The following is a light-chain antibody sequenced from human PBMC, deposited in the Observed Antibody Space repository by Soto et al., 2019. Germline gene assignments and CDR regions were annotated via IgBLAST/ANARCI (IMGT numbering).Light chain of an antibody. CDR3: SSYTSTYSYV. CDR2: DVS. V-gene: IGLV2-14*03. CDR1: SSDVGGYNH. J-gene: IGLJ1*01. Sequence: QSVLTQPASVSGSPGQSIAISCTGTSSDVGGYNHVSWYQHHPGEAPKLVICDVSSRPSGVSDRFSGSKSVNTASLTISGLQAEDEADYYCSSYTSTYSYVFGTGTKLTVL.